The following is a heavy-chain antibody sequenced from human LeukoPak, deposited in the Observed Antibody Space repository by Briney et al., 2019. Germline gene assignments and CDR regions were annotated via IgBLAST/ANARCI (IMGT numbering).Heavy chain of an antibody. CDR1: GFTFSSYG. V-gene: IGHV3-33*06. CDR3: AKDLQAWGYFDY. CDR2: IWYDGSNK. D-gene: IGHD3-16*01. J-gene: IGHJ4*02. Sequence: GGSLRLSCAASGFTFSSYGMHWVRQAPGKGLEWVAVIWYDGSNKYYADSVKGRFTISRDNSKNTLYLQMNSLRAEDTAVYYCAKDLQAWGYFDYWGQGTLVTVSS.